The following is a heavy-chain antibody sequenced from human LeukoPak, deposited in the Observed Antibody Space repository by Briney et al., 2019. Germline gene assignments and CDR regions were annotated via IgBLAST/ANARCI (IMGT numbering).Heavy chain of an antibody. CDR3: ARGGTKLGYCSSTSCQAGDY. CDR2: ISSSSGYT. D-gene: IGHD2-2*01. CDR1: GFTFSDYY. Sequence: GGSLRLSCAASGFTFSDYYMSWIRQAPGKGLEWVSYISSSSGYTNYADSVKGRFTISRDNAKNSLYLQMNSLRAEDTAVYYCARGGTKLGYCSSTSCQAGDYWGQGTPVTVSS. V-gene: IGHV3-11*03. J-gene: IGHJ4*02.